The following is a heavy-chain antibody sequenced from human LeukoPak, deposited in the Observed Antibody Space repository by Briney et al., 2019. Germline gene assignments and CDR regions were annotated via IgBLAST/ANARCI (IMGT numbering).Heavy chain of an antibody. J-gene: IGHJ4*02. CDR3: ARDGTSTDDY. D-gene: IGHD2-2*01. V-gene: IGHV1-18*01. CDR1: GYTFSNFG. CDR2: ISGNNDNP. Sequence: ASVKVSCKTSGYTFSNFGINWVRQAPGQGLEWMGWISGNNDNPDYGQKFQGRFTVTTDSSTSTAYMELRNLTFDDTAVYYCARDGTSTDDYWGQGTLVTVSS.